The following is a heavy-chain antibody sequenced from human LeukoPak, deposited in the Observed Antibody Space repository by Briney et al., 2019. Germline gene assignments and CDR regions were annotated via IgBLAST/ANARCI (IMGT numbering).Heavy chain of an antibody. CDR2: ISAYNGNT. D-gene: IGHD1-1*01. CDR3: ARDLDSIYETGYYFDY. Sequence: ASVTVSCKASGYTFTSYGISWVRQAPGQGLEWMGWISAYNGNTNYAQKLQGRVTMTTDTSTSTAYMELRSLRSDDTAVYYCARDLDSIYETGYYFDYWGQGTLVTVSS. J-gene: IGHJ4*02. CDR1: GYTFTSYG. V-gene: IGHV1-18*01.